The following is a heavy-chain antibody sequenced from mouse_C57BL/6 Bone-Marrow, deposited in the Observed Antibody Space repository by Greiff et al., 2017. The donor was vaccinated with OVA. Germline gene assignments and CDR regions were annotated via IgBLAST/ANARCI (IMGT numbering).Heavy chain of an antibody. CDR1: GFSFNTYA. Sequence: EVQLQESGGGLVQPKGSLKLSCAASGFSFNTYAMNWVRQAPGKGLEWVARIRSKSNNYATYYADSVKDRFTISRDDSESMLYLQMNNLKTEDTAMYYGVRQKWWYFDVWGTGTTVTVSS. CDR2: IRSKSNNYAT. J-gene: IGHJ1*03. D-gene: IGHD1-3*01. V-gene: IGHV10-1*01. CDR3: VRQKWWYFDV.